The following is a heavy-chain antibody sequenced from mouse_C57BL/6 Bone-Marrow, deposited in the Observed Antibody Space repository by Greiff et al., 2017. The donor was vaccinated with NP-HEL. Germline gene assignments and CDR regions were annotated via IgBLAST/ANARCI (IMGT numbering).Heavy chain of an antibody. CDR1: GFTFSDYG. CDR3: ARVTFIDYDYDEDAMDY. CDR2: ISSGSSTI. V-gene: IGHV5-17*01. D-gene: IGHD2-4*01. J-gene: IGHJ4*01. Sequence: DVQLQESGGGLVKPGGSLKLSCAASGFTFSDYGMHWVRQAPEKGLEWVAYISSGSSTIYYAATVKGRFTISRDNAKNTLFLQMTSLRSEDTAMYYCARVTFIDYDYDEDAMDYWGQGTSVTVSS.